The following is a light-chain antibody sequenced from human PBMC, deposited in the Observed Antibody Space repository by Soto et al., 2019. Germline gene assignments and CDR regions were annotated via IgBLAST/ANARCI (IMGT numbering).Light chain of an antibody. CDR3: QQRSNWPLT. CDR2: DAF. CDR1: QNVRSY. Sequence: EIVLTQSPATLSLSPGERATLSCRASQNVRSYLAWYQQKPGQAPRLLIYDAFKRATGIPARFSGSGSGTDFTLTISSLEPEDFAVYYCQQRSNWPLTFVGGTDVEIK. V-gene: IGKV3-11*01. J-gene: IGKJ4*01.